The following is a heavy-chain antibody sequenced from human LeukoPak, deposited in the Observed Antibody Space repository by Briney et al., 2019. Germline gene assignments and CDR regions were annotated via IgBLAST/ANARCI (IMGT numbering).Heavy chain of an antibody. CDR3: ASGRYCSGGSCYMDY. Sequence: GGSLRLSCAASGFTFSSYSMDWVRQAPGKGLEWVSSISSSSSYIYYADSVKGRFTISRDNAKNSLYLQMNSLGAEDTAVYYCASGRYCSGGSCYMDYWGQGTLVTVSS. CDR1: GFTFSSYS. CDR2: ISSSSSYI. J-gene: IGHJ4*02. D-gene: IGHD2-15*01. V-gene: IGHV3-21*01.